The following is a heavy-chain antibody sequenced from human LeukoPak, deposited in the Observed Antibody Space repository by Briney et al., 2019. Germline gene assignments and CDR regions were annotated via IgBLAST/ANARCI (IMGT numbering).Heavy chain of an antibody. V-gene: IGHV4-4*07. CDR1: GGAISSYY. CDR3: ARQRVGYCSSTSCPYFDY. CDR2: IYSSGIT. Sequence: PSETLSLTCTVSGGAISSYYWSWIRQPAGKGLEWIERIYSSGITNYNPSLKSRVTMSVDTSKNQFSLKLSSVTAADTAVYYCARQRVGYCSSTSCPYFDYWGQGTLVTVSS. J-gene: IGHJ4*02. D-gene: IGHD2-2*01.